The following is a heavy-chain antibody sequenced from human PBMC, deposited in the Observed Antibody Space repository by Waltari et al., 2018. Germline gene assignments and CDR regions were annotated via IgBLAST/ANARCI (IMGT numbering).Heavy chain of an antibody. CDR3: APLPGGSGQTFDY. V-gene: IGHV1-69-2*01. Sequence: EVELVQSGAEVKKPGATVKISCKASGYTFMDYFMHWVQQAPGKGLEWMGRIDPEDGEPVYAEKFQGRVTITADTSTDTAYMELSSLTSGDTAVYYCAPLPGGSGQTFDYWGQGTLVTVSS. CDR1: GYTFMDYF. J-gene: IGHJ4*02. CDR2: IDPEDGEP. D-gene: IGHD3-10*01.